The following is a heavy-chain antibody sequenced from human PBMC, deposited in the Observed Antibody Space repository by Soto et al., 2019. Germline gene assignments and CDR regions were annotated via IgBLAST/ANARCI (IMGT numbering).Heavy chain of an antibody. CDR1: GFTFSSYW. CDR2: IKQDGSEK. Sequence: GGSLRLSCAASGFTFSSYWMSWVRQAPGKGLEWVANIKQDGSEKYYVDSVKGRFTISRDNAKNSLYLEMNSLRAEDTAVYYCARDWAIFGVVTPVMDXWGQGTTVTVS. J-gene: IGHJ6*02. CDR3: ARDWAIFGVVTPVMDX. D-gene: IGHD3-3*01. V-gene: IGHV3-7*01.